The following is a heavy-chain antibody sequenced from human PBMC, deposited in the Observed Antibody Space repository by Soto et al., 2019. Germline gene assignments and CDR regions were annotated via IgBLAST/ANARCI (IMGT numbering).Heavy chain of an antibody. CDR2: IDASDSYT. CDR1: GYSCSNYW. J-gene: IGHJ4*02. D-gene: IGHD1-7*01. V-gene: IGHV5-10-1*01. CDR3: ARVRTTGSHAFDY. Sequence: GESLRISCRVSGYSCSNYWITWVRQMPGKGLEWMGRIDASDSYTDYSPSFKGHVTLSVDKSINTAYLQWDSLKASDTAIYYCARVRTTGSHAFDYWGQGTLVTVSS.